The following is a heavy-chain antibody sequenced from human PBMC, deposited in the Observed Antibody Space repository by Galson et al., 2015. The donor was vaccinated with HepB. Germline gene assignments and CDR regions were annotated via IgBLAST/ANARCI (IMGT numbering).Heavy chain of an antibody. CDR2: IKSKSDGGTI. D-gene: IGHD2-2*01. J-gene: IGHJ4*02. CDR1: GFMFNNAW. CDR3: TTARSINDDC. Sequence: SLRLSCAASGFMFNNAWMTWVRQAPGKGLEWVGRIKSKSDGGTIDYAAPVRGRFTISREDSENSLYLHMNSLKTEDTAVYYCTTARSINDDCWGQGTLVTVSS. V-gene: IGHV3-15*01.